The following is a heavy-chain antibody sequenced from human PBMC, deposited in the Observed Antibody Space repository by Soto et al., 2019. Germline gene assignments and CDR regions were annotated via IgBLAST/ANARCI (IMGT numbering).Heavy chain of an antibody. J-gene: IGHJ4*02. CDR1: GYTFTSYY. CDR3: ARGVDTAMVMDGDFDY. Sequence: GASVKVSCKASGYTFTSYYMHWVRQAPGQGLEWMGIINPSGGSTSYAQKFQGRVTMTRDTSTSTVYMELSSLRSEDTAVYYCARGVDTAMVMDGDFDYWGQGTLVTVSS. D-gene: IGHD5-18*01. CDR2: INPSGGST. V-gene: IGHV1-46*03.